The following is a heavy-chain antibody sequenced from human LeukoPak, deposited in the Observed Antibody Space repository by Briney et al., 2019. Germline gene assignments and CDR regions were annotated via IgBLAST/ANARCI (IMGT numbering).Heavy chain of an antibody. J-gene: IGHJ4*02. CDR1: GGSFSAYY. CDR3: ARGIGYYYDSSTYVPYYFDY. Sequence: SETLSLTCAAYGGSFSAYYWTWIRQPPGKGLEWTGEINHSGSAKYNPSLKSRVTISVDTSKNQFSLKLTSVTAADTAVYYCARGIGYYYDSSTYVPYYFDYWGQGTLVTVSS. V-gene: IGHV4-34*01. CDR2: INHSGSA. D-gene: IGHD3-22*01.